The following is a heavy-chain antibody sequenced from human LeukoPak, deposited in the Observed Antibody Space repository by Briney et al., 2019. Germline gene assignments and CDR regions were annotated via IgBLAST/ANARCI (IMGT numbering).Heavy chain of an antibody. J-gene: IGHJ4*02. V-gene: IGHV3-23*01. CDR1: GFTFNLYS. Sequence: GGSLRLSCAASGFTFNLYSMNWVRQAPGEGLEWVSGISGGGETTYYADSVKGRFTISRDNSENTLYLQMNSLRAEDTAVYYCAKQLTAGGYYFDYWGQGTLVTVSS. CDR2: ISGGGETT. D-gene: IGHD6-13*01. CDR3: AKQLTAGGYYFDY.